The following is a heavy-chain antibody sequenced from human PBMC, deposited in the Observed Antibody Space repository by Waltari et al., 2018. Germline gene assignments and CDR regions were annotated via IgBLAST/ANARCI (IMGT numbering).Heavy chain of an antibody. J-gene: IGHJ2*01. CDR2: ISSSSSYI. CDR1: GGSFSGYY. CDR3: AGGRGYSWYFDL. V-gene: IGHV3-21*01. D-gene: IGHD2-2*03. Sequence: VQLQQWGAGLLKPSETLSLTCAVYGGSFSGYYWSWIRQPPGKGLEWVSSISSSSSYIYYADSVKGRFTSSRDNAKNSLYLQMNSLRAEDTAVYYCAGGRGYSWYFDLWGRGTLVTVSS.